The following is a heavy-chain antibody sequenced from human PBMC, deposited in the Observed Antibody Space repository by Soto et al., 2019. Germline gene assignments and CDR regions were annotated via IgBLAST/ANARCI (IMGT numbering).Heavy chain of an antibody. CDR2: VSVSGGST. D-gene: IGHD6-13*01. V-gene: IGHV3-23*01. J-gene: IGHJ4*02. Sequence: EVQLLESGGGLVQPGGSLRLSCAASGLTFSNYAMSWVRQTPGKGLEGVSTVSVSGGSTFYADSVKGRFTISRDNSKNTLYLQMNSLRVEDTAVYYCAKTIAAADTTFDYWGQGTLVTVSS. CDR1: GLTFSNYA. CDR3: AKTIAAADTTFDY.